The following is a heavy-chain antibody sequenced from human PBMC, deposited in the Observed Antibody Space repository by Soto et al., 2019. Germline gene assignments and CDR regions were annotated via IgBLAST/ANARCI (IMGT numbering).Heavy chain of an antibody. V-gene: IGHV4-39*01. CDR2: ISYSGST. CDR3: ARSTPDGYNYGSYYYYYGMDV. CDR1: GGSISSSTYS. Sequence: QLQLQESGPGLVKPSETLSLTCTVSGGSISSSTYSWVWIRQPPGKGLEWIGSISYSGSTYYNPSLRSRVTISVDTSKDQFSLKLTSVTAADTAVYYCARSTPDGYNYGSYYYYYGMDVWGQGTTVTVSS. J-gene: IGHJ6*02. D-gene: IGHD5-18*01.